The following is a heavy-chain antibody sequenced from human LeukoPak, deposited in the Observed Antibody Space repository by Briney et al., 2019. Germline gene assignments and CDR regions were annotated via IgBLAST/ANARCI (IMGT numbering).Heavy chain of an antibody. CDR3: ARIGGIDV. V-gene: IGHV4-59*01. CDR1: GDSISGYY. D-gene: IGHD3-16*01. J-gene: IGHJ5*02. Sequence: SEALSLTCTVSGDSISGYYWSWIRQPPGKGLEWIGYIHYSGSSNYSPSLKRRLTMPVDTSKNQLSLKLSSVTAADTAVYYCARIGGIDVWGQGTLVTVSS. CDR2: IHYSGSS.